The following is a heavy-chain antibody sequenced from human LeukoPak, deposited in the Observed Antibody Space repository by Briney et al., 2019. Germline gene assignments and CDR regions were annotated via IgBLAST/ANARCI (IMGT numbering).Heavy chain of an antibody. V-gene: IGHV1-3*01. D-gene: IGHD1-26*01. CDR3: ARDLPLPYIVGATRPIDY. CDR1: GYTFTSYA. Sequence: ASVKVSCKASGYTFTSYAIQWVRQAPGQRLEWMGWINAGHGNTKYSQKFQGRVTITRDTSASTAYMELRSLRSDDTAVYYCARDLPLPYIVGATRPIDYWGQGTLVTVSS. J-gene: IGHJ4*02. CDR2: INAGHGNT.